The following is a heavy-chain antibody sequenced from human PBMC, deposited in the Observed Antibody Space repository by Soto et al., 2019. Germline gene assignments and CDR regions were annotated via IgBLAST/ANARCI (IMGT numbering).Heavy chain of an antibody. V-gene: IGHV3-9*01. CDR2: ISWNSGST. CDR3: AKDLGYCSSTSCYRPEAGNDAFDI. Sequence: GGSLRLSCAASGFTFDDYAMHWVRQAPGKGLEWVSGISWNSGSTGYADSVKGRFTISRDNAKNSLYLQMNSLRAEDTALYYCAKDLGYCSSTSCYRPEAGNDAFDIWGQGTMVTVSS. D-gene: IGHD2-2*02. J-gene: IGHJ3*02. CDR1: GFTFDDYA.